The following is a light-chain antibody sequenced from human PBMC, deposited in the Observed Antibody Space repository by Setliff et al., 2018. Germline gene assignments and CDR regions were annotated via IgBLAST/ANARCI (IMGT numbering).Light chain of an antibody. CDR3: CSYAGSYTVLYV. CDR2: YDS. V-gene: IGLV3-21*01. Sequence: SYELTQPPSVPVAPGKAARITCGGNNIGGRSVNWYQQKPGQAPVLVIYYDSDRPSGIPERFFGSNSGNTAPLTISGLQAEDEADYYCCSYAGSYTVLYVFGTGTKVTVL. J-gene: IGLJ1*01. CDR1: NIGGRS.